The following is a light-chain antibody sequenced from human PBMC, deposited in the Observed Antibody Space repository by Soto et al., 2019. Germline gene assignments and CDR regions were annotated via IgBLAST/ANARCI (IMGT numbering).Light chain of an antibody. CDR2: DAS. J-gene: IGKJ2*01. V-gene: IGKV1-5*01. Sequence: DIQMTQSPSALSASVGDRVTITCRASQSISSWLAWYQQKPGKAPKLLIYDASSLESRVPSRFSGSGSGTEFTLTISGLRPDDFATYCCQQYNTYSYTFGQGNKLEIK. CDR3: QQYNTYSYT. CDR1: QSISSW.